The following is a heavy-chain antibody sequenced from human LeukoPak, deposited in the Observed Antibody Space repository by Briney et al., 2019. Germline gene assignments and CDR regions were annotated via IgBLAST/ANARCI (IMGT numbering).Heavy chain of an antibody. CDR1: GFTFSSYA. CDR2: ISYDGSNK. CDR3: ARSPSYIVLMVYAWREAFDI. J-gene: IGHJ3*02. D-gene: IGHD2-8*01. V-gene: IGHV3-30-3*01. Sequence: GGSLRLSCAASGFTFSSYAMPWVRQAPGKGLEWVAVISYDGSNKYYADSVKGRFTISRDNSKNTLYLQMNSLRAEDTAVYYCARSPSYIVLMVYAWREAFDIWGQGTMVTVSS.